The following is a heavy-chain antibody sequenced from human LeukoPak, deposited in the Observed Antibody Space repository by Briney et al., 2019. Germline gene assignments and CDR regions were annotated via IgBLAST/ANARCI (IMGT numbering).Heavy chain of an antibody. CDR1: GFTFSSYA. CDR2: ISGSISGSDDST. Sequence: GGSLRLSCAASGFTFSSYAMTWVRQAPGKGLEWASAISGSISGSDDSTYYADSVKGRFTISRDNSKNTLYLQMNSLRVEDTAVYYCAKGAGYSYGWTDYWGQGTLVTVSS. V-gene: IGHV3-23*01. J-gene: IGHJ4*02. D-gene: IGHD5-18*01. CDR3: AKGAGYSYGWTDY.